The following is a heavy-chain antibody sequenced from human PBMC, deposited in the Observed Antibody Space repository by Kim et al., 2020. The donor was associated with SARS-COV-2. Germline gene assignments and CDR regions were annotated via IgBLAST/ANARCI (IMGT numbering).Heavy chain of an antibody. CDR1: GYTFTSYG. Sequence: ASVKVSCKASGYTFTSYGISWVRQAPGQGLEWMGWISAYNGNTNYAQKLQGRVTMTTDTSTSTAYMELRSLRSDDTAVYYCAREPYGSGSYPLSLYYYGMDVWGQGTTVTVSS. CDR3: AREPYGSGSYPLSLYYYGMDV. D-gene: IGHD3-10*01. CDR2: ISAYNGNT. J-gene: IGHJ6*02. V-gene: IGHV1-18*01.